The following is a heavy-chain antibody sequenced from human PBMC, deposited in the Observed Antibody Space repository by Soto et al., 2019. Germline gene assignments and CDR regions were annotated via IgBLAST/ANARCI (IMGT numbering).Heavy chain of an antibody. J-gene: IGHJ4*02. Sequence: EVQLVESGGGLVQPGGSLRLSCAASGFTFSSYWMSWVRQAPGKGLEWVANIKQDGSEKYYVDSVKGRFTISRDNAKSSLYLQMNSLRAEGTAVYYCARGGPHSSSWYRGAYWGQGTLVTVSS. V-gene: IGHV3-7*01. CDR2: IKQDGSEK. CDR1: GFTFSSYW. D-gene: IGHD6-13*01. CDR3: ARGGPHSSSWYRGAY.